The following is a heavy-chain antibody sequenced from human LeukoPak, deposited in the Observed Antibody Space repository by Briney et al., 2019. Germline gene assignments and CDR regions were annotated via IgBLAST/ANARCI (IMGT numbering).Heavy chain of an antibody. D-gene: IGHD3-22*01. CDR3: ASWKVVVSNGGSDI. V-gene: IGHV3-7*01. CDR1: GFSFTTYW. Sequence: GGSLRLSCAASGFSFTTYWMGWVRQAPGKGLEWVANINQDESSQYYVDSVKGRFTISRDNAKNSLSLQMDSLRAEDTAVYYCASWKVVVSNGGSDIWGQGTMVTVSS. CDR2: INQDESSQ. J-gene: IGHJ3*02.